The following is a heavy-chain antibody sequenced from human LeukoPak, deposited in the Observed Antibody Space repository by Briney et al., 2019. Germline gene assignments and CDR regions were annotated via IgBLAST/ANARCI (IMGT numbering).Heavy chain of an antibody. CDR2: INPNSGGT. CDR1: GYTFADYY. V-gene: IGHV1-2*02. CDR3: ARGGVNGYNPFDY. Sequence: ASVKVSCKASGYTFADYYMHWVRQAPGQGLEWMGWINPNSGGTNYAQRFQGRVTMTRDTSISTTYMVLSSLRSDDTAVYYCARGGVNGYNPFDYWGQGTLVTVSS. D-gene: IGHD5-24*01. J-gene: IGHJ4*02.